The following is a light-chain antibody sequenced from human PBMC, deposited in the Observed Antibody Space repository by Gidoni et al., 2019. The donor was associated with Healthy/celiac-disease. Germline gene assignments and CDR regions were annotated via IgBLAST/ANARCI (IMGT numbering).Light chain of an antibody. V-gene: IGLV1-40*01. J-gene: IGLJ2*01. Sequence: QPVLTQPPPVSAAPGQRVTISCTGSSPNTGEGYDVHWYQQLPGTAPKLLIHGNSNRPSGVPDRFSGSKSGTSASLAITGLQAEDEADYYCQSYDSSLSGSVFGGGTKLTVL. CDR2: GNS. CDR3: QSYDSSLSGSV. CDR1: SPNTGEGYD.